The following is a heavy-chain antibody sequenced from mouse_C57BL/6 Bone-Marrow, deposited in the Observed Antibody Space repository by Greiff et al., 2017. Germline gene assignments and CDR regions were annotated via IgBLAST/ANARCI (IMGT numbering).Heavy chain of an antibody. CDR2: IYPRDGST. Sequence: VQLQQSGPELVKPGASVKLSCKASGYTFTSYDINWVKQRPGQGLEWIGWIYPRDGSTKYNEKFKGKATLTVDTSSSTAYMELHSLTSEDSAVYFCAMRDYDTWFAYWGQGTLVTVSA. V-gene: IGHV1-85*01. D-gene: IGHD2-4*01. CDR3: AMRDYDTWFAY. CDR1: GYTFTSYD. J-gene: IGHJ3*01.